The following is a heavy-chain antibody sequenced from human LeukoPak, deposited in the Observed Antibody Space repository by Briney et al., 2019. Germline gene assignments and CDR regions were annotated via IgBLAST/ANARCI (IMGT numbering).Heavy chain of an antibody. Sequence: ASETLSLTCTVSGDSVSNGKCYWGWIRQPPGKGLEWIGSIYYSGSTYYNPSLNSRVTISVDTSKNQFSLKLSSVTAADTAVYYCARLGWWDSWGQGTLVTVSS. D-gene: IGHD2-15*01. CDR3: ARLGWWDS. J-gene: IGHJ4*02. CDR2: IYYSGST. V-gene: IGHV4-39*01. CDR1: GDSVSNGKCY.